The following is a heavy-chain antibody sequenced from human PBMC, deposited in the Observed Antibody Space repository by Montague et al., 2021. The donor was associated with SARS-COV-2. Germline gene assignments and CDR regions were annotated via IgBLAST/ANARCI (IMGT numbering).Heavy chain of an antibody. CDR1: GGSIGSGTYH. D-gene: IGHD3-10*01. CDR3: ARDLGAYYGMDV. Sequence: TLSLTCSVSGGSIGSGTYHWSWIRQPAGKGLEWIGRIYTRGSTNYNPSLKSRITISVDTSKNQFSLKLTSVTAADTAVYYCARDLGAYYGMDVWGQGTTVTVSS. V-gene: IGHV4-61*02. J-gene: IGHJ6*02. CDR2: IYTRGST.